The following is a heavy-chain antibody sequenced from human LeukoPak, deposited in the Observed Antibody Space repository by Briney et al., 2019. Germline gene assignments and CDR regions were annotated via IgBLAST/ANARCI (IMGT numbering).Heavy chain of an antibody. D-gene: IGHD6-19*01. CDR3: AGGGYSSGWYVD. CDR2: IIPIFGTA. Sequence: SVKVSCKASGGTFSSYAINWVQQAPGQGLEWMGGIIPIFGTANYAQKFQGRVTITADKSTSTAYMELSSLRSEDTAVYYCAGGGYSSGWYVDWGQGTLVTVSS. CDR1: GGTFSSYA. V-gene: IGHV1-69*06. J-gene: IGHJ4*02.